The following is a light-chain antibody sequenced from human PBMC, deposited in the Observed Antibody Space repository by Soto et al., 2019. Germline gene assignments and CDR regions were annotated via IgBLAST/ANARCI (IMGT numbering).Light chain of an antibody. CDR1: QDVGRY. V-gene: IGKV1-8*01. CDR3: QHYKNYPWT. CDR2: GAS. Sequence: AIRMTQSPSSLSASAGDRVAIACRASQDVGRYLAWYQQKPGQAPKLLIYGASTLQSGVPSRFSGGGSGTDFTLTISCLQSEDFATYYCQHYKNYPWTFGQGTKVEF. J-gene: IGKJ1*01.